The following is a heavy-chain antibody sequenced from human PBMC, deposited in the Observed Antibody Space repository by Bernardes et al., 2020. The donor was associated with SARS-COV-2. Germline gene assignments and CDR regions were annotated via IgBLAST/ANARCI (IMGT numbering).Heavy chain of an antibody. CDR3: TRDLHVAATDY. CDR2: IIGDGSTT. V-gene: IGHV3-74*01. Sequence: GGSLRLSCAASGFTFGSYWMHWVRQSPGKGLEWVSRIIGDGSTTNYADSVKGRFTVSRDNAKNTVYLQMNSLRAEDTAVYYCTRDLHVAATDYWGQGTQVTVSS. J-gene: IGHJ4*02. CDR1: GFTFGSYW. D-gene: IGHD6-25*01.